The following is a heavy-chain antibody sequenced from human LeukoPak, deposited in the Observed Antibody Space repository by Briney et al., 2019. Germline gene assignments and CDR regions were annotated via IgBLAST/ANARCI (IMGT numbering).Heavy chain of an antibody. V-gene: IGHV3-11*01. J-gene: IGHJ6*03. CDR2: ISSSGSTI. CDR3: ARVIAVAGTGYFYMDV. Sequence: GGSLRLSCAASGFTFSDYYMSWIRQAPGKGLEWVSYISSSGSTIYYADSVKGRFTISRDNAKNSPYLQMNSLRAEDTAVYYCARVIAVAGTGYFYMDVWGKGTTVTVSS. CDR1: GFTFSDYY. D-gene: IGHD6-19*01.